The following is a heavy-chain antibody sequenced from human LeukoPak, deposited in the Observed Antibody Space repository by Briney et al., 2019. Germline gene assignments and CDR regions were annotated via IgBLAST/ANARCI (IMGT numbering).Heavy chain of an antibody. CDR1: GGSISSGGYS. CDR3: ASLTDDSGYDNGVLYYYYYGMDV. V-gene: IGHV4-30-2*01. D-gene: IGHD5-12*01. Sequence: PSETLSLTCAVSGGSISSGGYSWSWIRQPPGKGLEWIGYIYHSGSTYYNPSLKSRVTISVDTSKNQFSLKLSSVTAADTAVYYCASLTDDSGYDNGVLYYYYYGMDVWGQGTTVTVSS. J-gene: IGHJ6*02. CDR2: IYHSGST.